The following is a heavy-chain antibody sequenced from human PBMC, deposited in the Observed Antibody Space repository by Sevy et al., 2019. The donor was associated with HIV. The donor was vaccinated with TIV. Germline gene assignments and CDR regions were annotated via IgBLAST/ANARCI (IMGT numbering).Heavy chain of an antibody. J-gene: IGHJ4*02. V-gene: IGHV5-51*01. CDR2: IFPGDSDS. Sequence: GESLKISCKVSRYSFTNYWIAWVRQMPGNGLEWMGIIFPGDSDSRYSRSFQGQVTISADKSSSTVFLQWSSLKASDTAIYYCAGGYCSSTSCYMGLDYWGQGTLVTVSS. CDR1: RYSFTNYW. CDR3: AGGYCSSTSCYMGLDY. D-gene: IGHD2-2*02.